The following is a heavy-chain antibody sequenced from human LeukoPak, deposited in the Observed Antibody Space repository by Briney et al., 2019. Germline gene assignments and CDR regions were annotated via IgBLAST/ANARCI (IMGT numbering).Heavy chain of an antibody. J-gene: IGHJ4*02. D-gene: IGHD2-15*01. Sequence: GGSLRLSCAASGFTFSSYAMHWVRQAPGKGLEWVAVISYDGSNKYYADSVKGRFTISRDNSKNAVYLQMNSLRSEDTAVYYCARDEGGWSRLKSYFDYWGQGTLVTVSS. V-gene: IGHV3-30-3*01. CDR1: GFTFSSYA. CDR2: ISYDGSNK. CDR3: ARDEGGWSRLKSYFDY.